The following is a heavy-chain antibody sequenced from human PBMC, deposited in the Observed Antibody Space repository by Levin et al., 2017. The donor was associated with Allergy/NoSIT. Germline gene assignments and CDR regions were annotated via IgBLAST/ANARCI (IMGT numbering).Heavy chain of an antibody. CDR3: ASPIWGLDAFDI. Sequence: SQTLSLTCTVSGGSISSSSYYWGWIRQPPGKGLEWIGSIYYSGSTYYNPSLKSRVTISVDTSKNQFSLKLSSVTAADTAVYYCASPIWGLDAFDIWGQGTMVTVSS. V-gene: IGHV4-39*07. D-gene: IGHD2-21*01. CDR1: GGSISSSSYY. CDR2: IYYSGST. J-gene: IGHJ3*02.